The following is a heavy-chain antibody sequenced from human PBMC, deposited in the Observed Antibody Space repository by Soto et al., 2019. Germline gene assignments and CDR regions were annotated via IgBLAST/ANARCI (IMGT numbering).Heavy chain of an antibody. CDR1: GFTFSSYG. CDR2: ISYDGSNK. Sequence: GGSLRLSCAASGFTFSSYGMHWVRQAPGKGLEWVAVISYDGSNKYYADSVKGRFTISRDNSKNTLYLQMNSLRAEDTAVYYCAKDGGAGYSYGPNYYYYYGMDVWGQGTTVTVSS. CDR3: AKDGGAGYSYGPNYYYYYGMDV. V-gene: IGHV3-30*18. D-gene: IGHD5-18*01. J-gene: IGHJ6*02.